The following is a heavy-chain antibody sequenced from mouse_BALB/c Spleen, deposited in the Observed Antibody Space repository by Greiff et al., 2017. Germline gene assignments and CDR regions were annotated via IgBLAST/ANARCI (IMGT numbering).Heavy chain of an antibody. J-gene: IGHJ2*01. Sequence: EVQLQQSGAELVRPGALVKLSCKASGFNITDYYMHWVKQRPEQGLEWIGWIDPENGNTIYDPKFQGKASITADTSSNTAYLQLSSLTSEDPAVYYCARGEYYFDYWGQGTTLTVSS. CDR1: GFNITDYY. V-gene: IGHV14-1*02. CDR3: ARGEYYFDY. CDR2: IDPENGNT.